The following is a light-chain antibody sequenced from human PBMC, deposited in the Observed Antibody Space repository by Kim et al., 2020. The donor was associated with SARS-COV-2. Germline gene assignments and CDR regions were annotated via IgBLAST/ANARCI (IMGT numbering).Light chain of an antibody. CDR1: SSDVGGYNY. Sequence: GQSITLPCTGTSSDVGGYNYVSWYQQHPGNAPKFMIYDVSNRPSGVSNRFSGSKSGNTASLTISGLQADDEADYYCSSYTSSSTRVFGGGTQLTVL. CDR2: DVS. J-gene: IGLJ3*02. CDR3: SSYTSSSTRV. V-gene: IGLV2-14*03.